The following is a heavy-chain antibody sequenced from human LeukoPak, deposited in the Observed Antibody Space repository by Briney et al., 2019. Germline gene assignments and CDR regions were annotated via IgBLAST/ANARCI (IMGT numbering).Heavy chain of an antibody. V-gene: IGHV1-2*05. J-gene: IGHJ5*02. D-gene: IGHD1-26*01. CDR3: AVRTGSYWFDP. CDR2: INPNSGGT. Sequence: GASVKVSCKASGYTFTGYYMHWVRQAPGQGLEWMGRINPNSGGTNYAQKFQGRVTMTRDTSISTAYMELSRLRSEDTVAYYCAVRTGSYWFDPWGQGTLVTVSS. CDR1: GYTFTGYY.